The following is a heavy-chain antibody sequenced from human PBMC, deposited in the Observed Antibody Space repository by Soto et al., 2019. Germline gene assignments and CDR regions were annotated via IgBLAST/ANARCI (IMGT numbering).Heavy chain of an antibody. Sequence: QVQLQESGPGLVKPSQTLSLTCTVSGGSISSGGYYWSWIRQHPGKGLEWIGYISYSGSTYYNPSLKSRVTISLDTSKNQFSLKLSSVTAADTAVYYCARGAVITMVRGVSYGMDVWGQGTTVTVSS. J-gene: IGHJ6*02. CDR3: ARGAVITMVRGVSYGMDV. CDR1: GGSISSGGYY. D-gene: IGHD3-10*01. V-gene: IGHV4-31*03. CDR2: ISYSGST.